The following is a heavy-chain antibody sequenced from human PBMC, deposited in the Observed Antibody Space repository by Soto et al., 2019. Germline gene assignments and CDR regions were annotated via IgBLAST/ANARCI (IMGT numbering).Heavy chain of an antibody. CDR2: INAVNGNT. J-gene: IGHJ2*01. V-gene: IGHV1-3*01. CDR3: ATATTVATGWYFDL. CDR1: GYSFTNFA. D-gene: IGHD4-17*01. Sequence: QVQLVQSGAEVKKTGASVKVSCKASGYSFTNFALHWVRQAPGQRLEWVGRINAVNGNTKYSEKSQARVTIMRDTSANTAYMELTSLRAEDTAVYYCATATTVATGWYFDLWGRGTLVTVSS.